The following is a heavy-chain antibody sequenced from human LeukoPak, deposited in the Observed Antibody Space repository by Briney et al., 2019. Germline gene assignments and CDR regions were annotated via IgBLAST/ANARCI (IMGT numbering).Heavy chain of an antibody. V-gene: IGHV5-51*01. D-gene: IGHD6-6*01. CDR2: IYPRDSDI. J-gene: IGHJ4*02. CDR1: GYSFTNYW. CDR3: ARPPHNSSSYFFDF. Sequence: GESLKISFKTSGYSFTNYWIAWVRQMPGKGLEYMGIIYPRDSDIRYNPSFRGQVTISADKSISTAYLQWTSLKASDTAMYFCARPPHNSSSYFFDFWGQGTLVTVSS.